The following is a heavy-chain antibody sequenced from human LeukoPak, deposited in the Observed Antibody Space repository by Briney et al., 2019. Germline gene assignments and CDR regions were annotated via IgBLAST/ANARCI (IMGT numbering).Heavy chain of an antibody. CDR1: GYTFTGYY. V-gene: IGHV1-2*02. Sequence: ASAKVSCKASGYTFTGYYLHWLRQAPGHGLEWMGWINPNSGDTNYAQKFQGRVTMTRDTSISTAYMELSRLRSDDTALYYCARGGYSGTEKPNDYWGQGTLVTVSS. CDR2: INPNSGDT. D-gene: IGHD1-26*01. J-gene: IGHJ4*02. CDR3: ARGGYSGTEKPNDY.